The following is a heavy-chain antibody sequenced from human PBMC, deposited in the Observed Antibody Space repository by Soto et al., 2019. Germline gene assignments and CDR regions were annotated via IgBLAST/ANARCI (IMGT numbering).Heavy chain of an antibody. CDR3: ARVNTEVRGGYTEVDWFDP. Sequence: QVQLVQSGAEVKKPGSSVKVSCKASGGTFSRYTISWVRQAPGQGLELMGRIIPIPGIANYAQKFQGRVTITADKSTSTAYMEMSSLRSEDTAVYYCARVNTEVRGGYTEVDWFDPWGQGTLVTVSS. CDR1: GGTFSRYT. V-gene: IGHV1-69*02. CDR2: IIPIPGIA. D-gene: IGHD3-10*01. J-gene: IGHJ5*02.